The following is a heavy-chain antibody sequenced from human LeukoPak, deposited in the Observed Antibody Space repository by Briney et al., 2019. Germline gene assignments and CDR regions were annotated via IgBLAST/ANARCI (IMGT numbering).Heavy chain of an antibody. J-gene: IGHJ6*02. D-gene: IGHD2-2*01. CDR2: IYYSGST. CDR3: ARGLGYCSSTSCPPRRKYKLGDYYYGMDV. Sequence: SETLSLTCTVSGGSISSSSYYWSWIRQPPGKGLEWIGYIYYSGSTNYNPSLKSRVTISVDTSKNQFSLKLSSVTAADTAVYYCARGLGYCSSTSCPPRRKYKLGDYYYGMDVWGQGTTVTVSS. V-gene: IGHV4-61*05. CDR1: GGSISSSSYY.